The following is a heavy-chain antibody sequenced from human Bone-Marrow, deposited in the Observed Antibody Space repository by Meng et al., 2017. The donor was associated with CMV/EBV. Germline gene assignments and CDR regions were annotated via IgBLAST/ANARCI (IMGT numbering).Heavy chain of an antibody. CDR1: GFTFSSYW. CDR2: IKQDGSEK. CDR3: ARDPEELRFLEWGTEGWFDP. V-gene: IGHV3-7*01. J-gene: IGHJ5*02. Sequence: GESLKISCAASGFTFSSYWMSWVRQAPGKGLEWVANIKQDGSEKYYVDSVKGRFTISRDNSKNTLYLQMNSLRAEDTAVYYCARDPEELRFLEWGTEGWFDPWGQGTLVTVSS. D-gene: IGHD3-3*01.